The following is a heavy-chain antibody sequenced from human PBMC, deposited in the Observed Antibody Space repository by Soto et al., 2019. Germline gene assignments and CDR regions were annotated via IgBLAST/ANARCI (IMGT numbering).Heavy chain of an antibody. J-gene: IGHJ4*02. V-gene: IGHV6-1*01. Sequence: SPTLSLTCAISGDNVSSNIAACSWIRQSPSRGREWLGRTYYRSKWYNDYAVSVKSRITISPDTSKNQLSLQLSFVSPEETAVYYCARDQQRVYDYWGQGTLVTVSS. CDR1: GDNVSSNIAA. D-gene: IGHD6-25*01. CDR3: ARDQQRVYDY. CDR2: TYYRSKWYN.